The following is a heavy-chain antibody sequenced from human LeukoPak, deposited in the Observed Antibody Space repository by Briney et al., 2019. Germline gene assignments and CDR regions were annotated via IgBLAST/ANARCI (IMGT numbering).Heavy chain of an antibody. CDR3: AGDGTAAHPGDAFDI. D-gene: IGHD6-6*01. J-gene: IGHJ3*02. V-gene: IGHV3-20*04. CDR2: IKWNGGST. CDR1: GFTFDDYG. Sequence: GGSLRLSCAASGFTFDDYGMSWVRQAPGKGLEWVSGIKWNGGSTSYADSVKGRFTISRDNVKNLLYLQMNSLRAEDTAVYYCAGDGTAAHPGDAFDIWGQGTMVTVSS.